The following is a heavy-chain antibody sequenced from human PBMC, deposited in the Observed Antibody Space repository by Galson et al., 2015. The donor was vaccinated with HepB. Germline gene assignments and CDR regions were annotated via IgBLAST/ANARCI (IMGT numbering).Heavy chain of an antibody. V-gene: IGHV3-15*07. Sequence: SLRLSCAASGFTFSNAWMNWVRQAPGKGLEWVGRIKSKTDGGTTDYAAPAKVRFTISRDDSKNTLYLQMNSLKTEDTAVYYCTTDQNYYDSSGYHIAYFDYWGQGTLVTVSS. J-gene: IGHJ4*02. CDR2: IKSKTDGGTT. CDR1: GFTFSNAW. D-gene: IGHD3-22*01. CDR3: TTDQNYYDSSGYHIAYFDY.